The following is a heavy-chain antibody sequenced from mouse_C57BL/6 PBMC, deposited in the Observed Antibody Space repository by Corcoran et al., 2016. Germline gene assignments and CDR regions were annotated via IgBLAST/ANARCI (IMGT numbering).Heavy chain of an antibody. Sequence: EVQLQQSGPELVKPAASVKISCKASGYTFTDYYMNWVKQSHGKSLEWMGDINPNNGGTSYNQKFKGKATLTVDKSSSTAYMELRSLTSEDSAVYYCARRSLPFDYWGQGTTLTVSS. CDR2: INPNNGGT. CDR3: ARRSLPFDY. CDR1: GYTFTDYY. V-gene: IGHV1-26*01. D-gene: IGHD6-2*01. J-gene: IGHJ2*01.